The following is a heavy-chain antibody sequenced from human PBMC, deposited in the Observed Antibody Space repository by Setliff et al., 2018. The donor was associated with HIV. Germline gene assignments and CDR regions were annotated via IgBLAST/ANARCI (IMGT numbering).Heavy chain of an antibody. V-gene: IGHV4-38-2*02. CDR2: MHHSGGT. Sequence: ETLSLTCTVSGYSISTGYNWGCIRQPPGKGLEWIGSMHHSGGTYYNPSLKTRVTISLDTSKNQFSLNLSSVTAADTAVYYCVRGGSWGIIWGQGTVVTVSS. J-gene: IGHJ3*02. CDR1: GYSISTGYN. D-gene: IGHD3-16*01. CDR3: VRGGSWGII.